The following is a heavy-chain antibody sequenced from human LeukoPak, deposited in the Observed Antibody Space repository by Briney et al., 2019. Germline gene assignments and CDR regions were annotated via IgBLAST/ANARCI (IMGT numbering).Heavy chain of an antibody. CDR3: VRESMDV. CDR2: INPNSSGT. V-gene: IGHV1-2*02. Sequence: ASVKVSCKASGYTFTRYYMHWVRQAPGQGLEWMGWINPNSSGTNNAQKFQGRVTMTTDTSIRPAYMEMSRLRSDDPATYYWVRESMDVWGQGTTVTVSS. J-gene: IGHJ6*02. CDR1: GYTFTRYY.